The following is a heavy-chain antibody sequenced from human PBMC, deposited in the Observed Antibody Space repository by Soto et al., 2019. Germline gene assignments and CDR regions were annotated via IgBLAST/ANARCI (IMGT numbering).Heavy chain of an antibody. V-gene: IGHV4-34*01. Sequence: QVQLQQWGAGLLKPSETLSLTCAVYDGSFSGYYWNWIRQPPGKGLEWIGEINYSGSTNYNPSLKSRSTISVDTSKNQFSLRLTSVTAADTAVYSCARGRRRGSSSWYGMDVWGQGTTVTVSS. CDR2: INYSGST. CDR1: DGSFSGYY. D-gene: IGHD6-13*01. CDR3: ARGRRRGSSSWYGMDV. J-gene: IGHJ6*02.